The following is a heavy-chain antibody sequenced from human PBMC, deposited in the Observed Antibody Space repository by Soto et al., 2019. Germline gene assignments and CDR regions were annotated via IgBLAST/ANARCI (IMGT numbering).Heavy chain of an antibody. CDR2: IYPGDSDT. Sequence: GESLKISCKGSGYSFTSYWIGWVRQMPGKGLEWMGIIYPGDSDTRYSPSFQGQVTISADKSISTAYLQWSSLKASDTAMYYCARVSGYCSSTSCYNVLFDYWGQGTLVTVSS. D-gene: IGHD2-2*03. J-gene: IGHJ4*02. CDR3: ARVSGYCSSTSCYNVLFDY. V-gene: IGHV5-51*01. CDR1: GYSFTSYW.